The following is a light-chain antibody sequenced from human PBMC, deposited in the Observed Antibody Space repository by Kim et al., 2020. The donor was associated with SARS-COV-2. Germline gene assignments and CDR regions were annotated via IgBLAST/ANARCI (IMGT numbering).Light chain of an antibody. Sequence: PAETATESGGAILSVSIYLAWYQQKPDQAPRLFINDATGRAAGIPARFSGSGSGTDFTLTISSREPEELVVNYCQQRSNWPGNFGQGTRLEI. V-gene: IGKV3-11*01. CDR1: LSVSIY. J-gene: IGKJ2*02. CDR2: DAT. CDR3: QQRSNWPGN.